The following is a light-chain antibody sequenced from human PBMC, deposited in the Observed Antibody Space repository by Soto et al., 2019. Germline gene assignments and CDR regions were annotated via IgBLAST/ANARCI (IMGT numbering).Light chain of an antibody. CDR2: GAS. Sequence: EIVLTQSPGTPSLSPGERATLSCRASQSVRSSHLAWYQQKPGQAPGLPIHGASTSATDRPGTFIGRGSGTEFTPTLSSLRPEDFAVYYCQQYRSWPRTFGQGTKV. CDR1: QSVRSSH. CDR3: QQYRSWPRT. J-gene: IGKJ1*01. V-gene: IGKV3-20*01.